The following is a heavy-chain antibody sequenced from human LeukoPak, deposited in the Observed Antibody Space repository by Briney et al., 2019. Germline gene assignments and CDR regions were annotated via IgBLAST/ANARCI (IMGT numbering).Heavy chain of an antibody. CDR3: ARYAIDPYCGGDCYPYYYYGMDV. D-gene: IGHD2-21*02. Sequence: SETLSLTCTVSGGSISSYYWSWIRQPAGKGLEWIGRIYTSGSTNYNPSLKSRVTMSVDTSKNQFSLKLSSVTAADTAVYYCARYAIDPYCGGDCYPYYYYGMDVWGQGTTGTVSS. CDR2: IYTSGST. CDR1: GGSISSYY. V-gene: IGHV4-4*07. J-gene: IGHJ6*02.